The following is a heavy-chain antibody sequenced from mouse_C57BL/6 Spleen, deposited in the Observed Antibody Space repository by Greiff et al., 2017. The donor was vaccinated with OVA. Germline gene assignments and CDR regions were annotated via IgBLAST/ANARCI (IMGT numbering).Heavy chain of an antibody. J-gene: IGHJ3*01. CDR3: AGYDRSFAY. CDR1: GYTFTDYY. CDR2: INPNNGGT. V-gene: IGHV1-26*01. Sequence: EVQLQQSGPELVKPGASVKISCKASGYTFTDYYMNWVKQSHGKSLEWIGDINPNNGGTSYNQKFKGKATLTVDKSSSTAYMELRSLTSEDSAVYYCAGYDRSFAYWGQGTLVTVSA. D-gene: IGHD2-2*01.